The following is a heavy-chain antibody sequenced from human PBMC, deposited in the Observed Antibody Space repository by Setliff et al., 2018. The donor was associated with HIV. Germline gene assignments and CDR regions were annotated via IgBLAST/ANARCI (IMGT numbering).Heavy chain of an antibody. CDR1: GGTFSSYA. D-gene: IGHD2-2*01. CDR3: ARAGGGATDQAFDI. J-gene: IGHJ3*02. Sequence: ASVKVSCKASGGTFSSYAISWVRQAPGQGLAWMGGINPNNGGTNYAQKLQGRLTVTTETSTSTLYMELSNLRSDETAVYYCARAGGGATDQAFDIWGQGTMVTVSS. CDR2: INPNNGGT. V-gene: IGHV1-18*01.